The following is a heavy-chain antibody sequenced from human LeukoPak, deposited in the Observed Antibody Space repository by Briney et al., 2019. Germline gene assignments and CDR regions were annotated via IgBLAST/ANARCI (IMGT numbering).Heavy chain of an antibody. J-gene: IGHJ4*02. Sequence: GGSLRLSCVASGFTFTKHAVSWVRQPPGNGLERVSGISDSGGRTYYADSVKGRFTISRDNSKNMLYLQVNSLRAEDTAVYYCATPGSGYYPSPFDHWGQGTLVTVSS. CDR2: ISDSGGRT. CDR1: GFTFTKHA. V-gene: IGHV3-23*01. D-gene: IGHD3-3*01. CDR3: ATPGSGYYPSPFDH.